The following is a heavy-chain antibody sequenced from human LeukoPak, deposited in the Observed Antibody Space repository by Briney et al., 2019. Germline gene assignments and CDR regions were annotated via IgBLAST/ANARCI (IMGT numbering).Heavy chain of an antibody. CDR2: IKSKTDGGTT. CDR3: TTGVMIVVAADAFDI. Sequence: GGSLRLSCAASGFTFSNAWMSWVRQAPGKGLEWVGRIKSKTDGGTTDYAAPVKGRFTISRDDSKNTLYLQMNSLKTEDTAVYYCTTGVMIVVAADAFDIWGQGTMVTVSS. J-gene: IGHJ3*02. V-gene: IGHV3-15*01. CDR1: GFTFSNAW. D-gene: IGHD3-22*01.